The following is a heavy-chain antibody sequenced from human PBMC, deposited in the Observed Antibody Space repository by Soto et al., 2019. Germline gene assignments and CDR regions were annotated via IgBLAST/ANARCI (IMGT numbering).Heavy chain of an antibody. D-gene: IGHD4-4*01. Sequence: EVQLRESGGGLVQPGGSLRLTCAVSGFSFSNYGMTWVRQSPGKGLEWVSAISGNGNRKYYADSVKGRFTISRDNSKNTVTVLLTHLSAAQTPISSLATNLIYSHYGTPSYFSGIDLWGPGTTVTVSS. CDR1: GFSFSNYG. CDR3: ATNLIYSHYGTPSYFSGIDL. J-gene: IGHJ6*02. V-gene: IGHV3-23*01. CDR2: ISGNGNRK.